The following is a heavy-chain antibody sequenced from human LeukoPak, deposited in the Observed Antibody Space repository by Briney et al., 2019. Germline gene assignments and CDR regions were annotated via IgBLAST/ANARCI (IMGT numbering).Heavy chain of an antibody. Sequence: PGGSLRLSCAASESIVSGNYMTWVRQAPGKGLERLSVIYTGGGTYYADSVKGRFTISRDTSKTTVYLQMNSLRGDDTAIYYCAHYDLWSGHALDIWGQGTMVTVSS. CDR1: ESIVSGNY. D-gene: IGHD3-3*01. J-gene: IGHJ3*02. CDR3: AHYDLWSGHALDI. V-gene: IGHV3-66*01. CDR2: IYTGGGT.